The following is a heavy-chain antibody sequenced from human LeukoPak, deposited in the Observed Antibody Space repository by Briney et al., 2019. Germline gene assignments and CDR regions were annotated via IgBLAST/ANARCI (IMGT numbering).Heavy chain of an antibody. Sequence: TSETLSLTCTVSGGSISSSSYYWGWIRQPPGKGLEWIGSIYYSGSTYYNPSLKSRVAISVDTSKNQFSLKLSSVTAADTAVYYCARAGYSSGWSIDYWGQGTLVTVSS. J-gene: IGHJ4*02. CDR1: GGSISSSSYY. D-gene: IGHD6-19*01. CDR2: IYYSGST. V-gene: IGHV4-39*07. CDR3: ARAGYSSGWSIDY.